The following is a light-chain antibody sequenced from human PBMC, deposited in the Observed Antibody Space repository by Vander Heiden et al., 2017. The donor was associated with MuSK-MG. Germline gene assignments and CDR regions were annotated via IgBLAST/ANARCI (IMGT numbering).Light chain of an antibody. V-gene: IGKV3-15*01. J-gene: IGKJ4*01. CDR2: GTS. Sequence: EIVMTQSPAALSVSPGDRATLSCRASQTINTNLAWYQQKPGQAPRLLIYGTSSRATGIPVRFSGSGSGTEFTLTISSLQSEDFAVYYCQQYNSWPLTFGGGTKVEIK. CDR3: QQYNSWPLT. CDR1: QTINTN.